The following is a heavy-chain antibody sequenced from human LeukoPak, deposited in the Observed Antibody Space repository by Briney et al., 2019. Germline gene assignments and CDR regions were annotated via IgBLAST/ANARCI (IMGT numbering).Heavy chain of an antibody. Sequence: SETLSLTCAVYGGSFSGYYWSWISQPPGKGLEWIGEINHSGSTNYNPSLKSRVTISVDTSKNQFSLKLSSVTAADTAVYYCARGIRDIVVVVAATPNSVYYGMDVWGQGTTVTVSS. CDR3: ARGIRDIVVVVAATPNSVYYGMDV. CDR1: GGSFSGYY. V-gene: IGHV4-34*01. CDR2: INHSGST. J-gene: IGHJ6*02. D-gene: IGHD2-15*01.